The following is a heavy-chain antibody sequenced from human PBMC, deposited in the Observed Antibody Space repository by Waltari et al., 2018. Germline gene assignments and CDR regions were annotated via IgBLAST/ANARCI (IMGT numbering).Heavy chain of an antibody. Sequence: QLQLQESGPGLVKPSETLSLTCTVSGGSISSSSYYWGWIRQPPGKGLEWIGSSYYSGSTYYSPSLKSRVTISVDTSKNQFSLKLSSVTAADTAVYYCARDGGIAARPVDYWGQGTLVTVSS. V-gene: IGHV4-39*07. J-gene: IGHJ4*02. CDR2: SYYSGST. CDR3: ARDGGIAARPVDY. D-gene: IGHD6-6*01. CDR1: GGSISSSSYY.